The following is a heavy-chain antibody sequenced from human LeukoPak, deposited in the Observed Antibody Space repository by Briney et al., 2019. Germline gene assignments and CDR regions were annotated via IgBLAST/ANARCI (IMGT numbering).Heavy chain of an antibody. J-gene: IGHJ4*02. Sequence: GGPLRLSCAASGFTFDNHAMNWVRQAPGKELEWVSAVGGTTGNTYYADSVKGRFTIATDNSKTRLYLQMNSLRADDTAVYYCAKGPGAGGNTWYYFDCWGQGTLVTVSS. CDR3: AKGPGAGGNTWYYFDC. D-gene: IGHD6-13*01. CDR1: GFTFDNHA. V-gene: IGHV3-23*01. CDR2: VGGTTGNT.